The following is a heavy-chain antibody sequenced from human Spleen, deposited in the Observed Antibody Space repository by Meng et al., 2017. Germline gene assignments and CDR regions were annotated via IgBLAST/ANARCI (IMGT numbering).Heavy chain of an antibody. CDR3: ARVLFGSGSDEYDY. Sequence: ASVKVSCKASGYSFRDYYMHWLRQAPGQGLEWMGWINPNNGGTIYAQKFQGRVTMTRDTSISTAYMELSRLRSDDTAVYYCARVLFGSGSDEYDYWGQGTLVTVSS. CDR2: INPNNGGT. V-gene: IGHV1-2*02. D-gene: IGHD3-10*01. CDR1: GYSFRDYY. J-gene: IGHJ4*02.